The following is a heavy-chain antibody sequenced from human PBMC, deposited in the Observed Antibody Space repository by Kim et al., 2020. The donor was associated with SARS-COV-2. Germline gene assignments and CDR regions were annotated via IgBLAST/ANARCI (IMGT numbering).Heavy chain of an antibody. Sequence: GGSLRLSCAASGFTFSSYAMHWVRQAPGKGLEWVAVISYDGSNKYYVDSVKGRFTISRDNSKNTLYLQMNSLRAEDTAVYYCAREGLGELSPNYYYYYGMDVWGQGTTVTVSS. CDR2: ISYDGSNK. D-gene: IGHD3-16*02. J-gene: IGHJ6*02. CDR1: GFTFSSYA. CDR3: AREGLGELSPNYYYYYGMDV. V-gene: IGHV3-30*04.